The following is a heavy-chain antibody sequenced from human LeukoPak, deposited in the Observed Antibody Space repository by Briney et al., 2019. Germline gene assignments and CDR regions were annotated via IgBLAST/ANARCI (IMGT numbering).Heavy chain of an antibody. Sequence: GGSLRLSCAASGFTFSSHGIHWVRQAPGKGLXGVAGICLDASCQYYTDSVKGRFTISRDNAKNTLYLQMNSLRAEDTAVYYCARPGGRATADYWGQGTLVTVSS. J-gene: IGHJ4*02. CDR3: ARPGGRATADY. V-gene: IGHV3-33*03. D-gene: IGHD3-16*01. CDR2: ICLDASCQ. CDR1: GFTFSSHG.